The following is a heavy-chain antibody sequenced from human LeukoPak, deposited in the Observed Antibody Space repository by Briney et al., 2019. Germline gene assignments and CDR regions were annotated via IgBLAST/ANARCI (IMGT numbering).Heavy chain of an antibody. CDR2: IYSSGST. CDR1: GGSINNYY. CDR3: ARESGTAGRGYFDY. D-gene: IGHD6-13*01. Sequence: PSETLSLTCTVSGGSINNYYWNWIRQSPGKGLEWIGYIYSSGSTNYNPSLKSRVTISVDTSKNQFSLKLSSVTAADTAVYYCARESGTAGRGYFDYWGQGTLVTVSS. V-gene: IGHV4-59*12. J-gene: IGHJ4*02.